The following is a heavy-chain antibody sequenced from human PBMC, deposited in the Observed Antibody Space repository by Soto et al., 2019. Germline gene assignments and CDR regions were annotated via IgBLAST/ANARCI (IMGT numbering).Heavy chain of an antibody. CDR1: GGTFSSYA. Sequence: QVQLVQSGAEVKKPGSSVKVSCKASGGTFSSYAISWVRQAPGQGLEWMGGIIPIFGTANYAQKFQGRVTITADQSRSTAYMELGSLISEDTAVYYCARDRPSLTYYDFWSGYYTGIYFDYWGQGTLVTVSS. CDR2: IIPIFGTA. D-gene: IGHD3-3*01. J-gene: IGHJ4*02. V-gene: IGHV1-69*01. CDR3: ARDRPSLTYYDFWSGYYTGIYFDY.